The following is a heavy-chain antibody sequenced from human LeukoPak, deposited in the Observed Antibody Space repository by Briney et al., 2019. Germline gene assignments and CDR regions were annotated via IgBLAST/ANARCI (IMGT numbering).Heavy chain of an antibody. CDR3: ARERGLLRSPFGY. D-gene: IGHD4-17*01. V-gene: IGHV1-69*04. Sequence: SVKVSCKASGGTFSSYAISWVRQAPGQGLEWMGRIIPILGIANYAQKFQGRVTITADKSTSTAYMELSCLRSEDTAVYYCARERGLLRSPFGYWGQGTLVTVSS. J-gene: IGHJ4*02. CDR2: IIPILGIA. CDR1: GGTFSSYA.